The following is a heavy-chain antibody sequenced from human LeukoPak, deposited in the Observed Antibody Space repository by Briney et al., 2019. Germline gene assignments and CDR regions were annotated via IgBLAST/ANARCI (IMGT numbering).Heavy chain of an antibody. CDR3: ATTGSGYSGYDLSAFDI. V-gene: IGHV3-66*01. Sequence: PGGSLRLSCAASGFTVSSNYMGWVRQAPGKGLEWVSVIYSGGSTYYADSVKGRFTISRDNSKNTLYLQMNSLRAEDTAVYYCATTGSGYSGYDLSAFDIWGQGTMVTVSS. D-gene: IGHD5-12*01. CDR2: IYSGGST. J-gene: IGHJ3*02. CDR1: GFTVSSNY.